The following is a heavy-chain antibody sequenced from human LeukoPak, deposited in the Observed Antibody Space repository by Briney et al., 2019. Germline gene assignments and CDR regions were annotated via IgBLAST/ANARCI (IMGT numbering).Heavy chain of an antibody. V-gene: IGHV3-48*03. D-gene: IGHD6-19*01. CDR3: ARDPAYTGGWSDYGMDV. CDR2: ISSSGRTI. J-gene: IGHJ6*02. Sequence: GGSLRLSCAASGFTFSRYEMNWVRQAPGKGLEWVSYISSSGRTIYYADSVKGRFTISRDNAKNSLYLQMNSLRAEDTAVYYCARDPAYTGGWSDYGMDVWGQGTTVTVSS. CDR1: GFTFSRYE.